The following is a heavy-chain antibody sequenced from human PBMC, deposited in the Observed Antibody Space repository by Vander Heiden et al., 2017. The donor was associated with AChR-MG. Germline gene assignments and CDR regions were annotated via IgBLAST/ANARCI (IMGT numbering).Heavy chain of an antibody. J-gene: IGHJ4*02. CDR3: AREPLNNRDGYNLGWTDY. CDR1: GGTFSSYA. Sequence: QVQLVQSGAEVKKPGSSVKVSCKASGGTFSSYAISWVRQAPGQGLEWMGGIIPIFGTANYAQKFQGRVTITADKSTSTAYMELSSLRSEDTAVYYCAREPLNNRDGYNLGWTDYWGQGTLVTVSS. D-gene: IGHD5-12*01. V-gene: IGHV1-69*06. CDR2: IIPIFGTA.